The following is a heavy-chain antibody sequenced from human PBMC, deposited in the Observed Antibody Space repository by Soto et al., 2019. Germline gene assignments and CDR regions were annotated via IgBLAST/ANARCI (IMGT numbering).Heavy chain of an antibody. J-gene: IGHJ6*02. CDR1: GGTFSSYT. CDR3: ARGELRYPLDV. V-gene: IGHV1-69*02. D-gene: IGHD3-9*01. Sequence: QVQLVQSGAEVKKSGSSVKVSCKASGGTFSSYTISWVRQAPGQGLEWMGRIIPILGVANYAQKFQGRVTITADKSTSTAYMELSSLRSEDTAVYYCARGELRYPLDVWGQGTTVTVSS. CDR2: IIPILGVA.